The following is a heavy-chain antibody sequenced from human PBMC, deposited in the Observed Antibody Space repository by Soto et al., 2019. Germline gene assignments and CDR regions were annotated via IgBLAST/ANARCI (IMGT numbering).Heavy chain of an antibody. J-gene: IGHJ4*02. CDR3: TTGPPGGPTIIDY. D-gene: IGHD3-9*01. CDR1: GFTFSNAW. V-gene: IGHV3-15*07. CDR2: IKSKTDGGTT. Sequence: GGSLRLSCAASGFTFSNAWMNWVRQAPGKGLEWVGRIKSKTDGGTTDYAAPVKGRFTISRDDSKNTLYLQMNSLKTEDTAVYYCTTGPPGGPTIIDYWGQGTLVTVSS.